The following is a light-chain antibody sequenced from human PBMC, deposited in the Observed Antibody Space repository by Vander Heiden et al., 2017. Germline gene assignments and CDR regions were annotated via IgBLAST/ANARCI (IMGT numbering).Light chain of an antibody. Sequence: DIQMTKSPASLSASVGDRVTIICRASQSISNYLNWYQQKPGRAPKPLIYTASSLESGVPSRFSAGGSGTDFTLTISSLQPEDFATYYCQQSYSIPLTFGGGTRVEIK. CDR1: QSISNY. CDR2: TAS. CDR3: QQSYSIPLT. J-gene: IGKJ4*01. V-gene: IGKV1-39*01.